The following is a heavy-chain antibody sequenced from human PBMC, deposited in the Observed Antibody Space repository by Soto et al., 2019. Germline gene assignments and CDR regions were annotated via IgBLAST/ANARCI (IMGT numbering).Heavy chain of an antibody. J-gene: IGHJ3*02. Sequence: GESLKISCKGSGYSFTSYWIGWVRQMPGKGLECMGIIYPGDSDTRYSPSFQGQVTISADKSIRTAYLQWSSLKASDTAMYYCARPLSPGGGYDAFDIWGQGTMVTVSS. D-gene: IGHD2-15*01. CDR1: GYSFTSYW. V-gene: IGHV5-51*01. CDR3: ARPLSPGGGYDAFDI. CDR2: IYPGDSDT.